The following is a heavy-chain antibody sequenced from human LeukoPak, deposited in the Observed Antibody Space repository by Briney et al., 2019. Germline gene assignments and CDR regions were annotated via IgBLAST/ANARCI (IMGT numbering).Heavy chain of an antibody. J-gene: IGHJ1*01. V-gene: IGHV1-2*02. CDR1: GYTFTGSY. D-gene: IGHD1-26*01. Sequence: ASVKVSCKAPGYTFTGSYMHWVRQAPGQGLEWMGWINPNNGGTNYAQKFQGRVTMTRDTSISTAYMELSRLRSDDTAVYYCARDWAWEQVWFQHWGQGTQVIVSS. CDR2: INPNNGGT. CDR3: ARDWAWEQVWFQH.